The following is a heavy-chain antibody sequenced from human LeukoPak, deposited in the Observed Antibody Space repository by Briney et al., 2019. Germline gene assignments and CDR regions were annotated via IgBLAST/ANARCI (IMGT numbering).Heavy chain of an antibody. J-gene: IGHJ4*02. CDR2: IKSKTDGGTT. CDR3: TTDQMVRGVTNEY. CDR1: GFTSRSAC. Sequence: GGSLRLPCGASGFTSRSACMNWVRQAPGRGLEWVGRIKSKTDGGTTDYAAPVKSRFTISRDDSKTTLYLQMNSLQTEDTAVYYCTTDQMVRGVTNEYWGQGALVTVSS. V-gene: IGHV3-15*01. D-gene: IGHD3-10*01.